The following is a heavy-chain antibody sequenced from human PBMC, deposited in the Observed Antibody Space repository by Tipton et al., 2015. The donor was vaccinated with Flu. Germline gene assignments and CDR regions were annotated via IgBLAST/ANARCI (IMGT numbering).Heavy chain of an antibody. D-gene: IGHD3-16*02. CDR3: ARGVAPVIPGDS. CDR1: GGSFNNYY. V-gene: IGHV4-59*01. Sequence: TLSLTRTLSGGSFNNYYWTWIRQTPAKGLEWIGYVYYTGSTTYNPSLRSRATISLDTSTSQFSLNLKPVTAADTAVYFCARGVAPVIPGDSWGQGTLVTVSS. J-gene: IGHJ4*02. CDR2: VYYTGST.